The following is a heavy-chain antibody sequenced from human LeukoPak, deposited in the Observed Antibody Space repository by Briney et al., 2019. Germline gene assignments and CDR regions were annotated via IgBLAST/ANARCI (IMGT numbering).Heavy chain of an antibody. Sequence: GGSLRLSCEAYAFTFSSYAMSWVRQAPGKGLEWVSAISGSGGSTYYADSVKGRFTISRDNSKNTLYLQMNSLRAEDTAVYYCAKAYYYDFWSGYSDDAFDIWGQGTMVTVSS. CDR2: ISGSGGST. CDR3: AKAYYYDFWSGYSDDAFDI. D-gene: IGHD3-3*01. J-gene: IGHJ3*02. V-gene: IGHV3-23*01. CDR1: AFTFSSYA.